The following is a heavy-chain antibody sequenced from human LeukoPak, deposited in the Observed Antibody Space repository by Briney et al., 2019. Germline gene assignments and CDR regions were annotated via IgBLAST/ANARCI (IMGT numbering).Heavy chain of an antibody. V-gene: IGHV3-33*01. D-gene: IGHD6-25*01. CDR1: GFSLSSYG. Sequence: PGGSLRPSGIPSGFSLSSYGMHWVRQAPGKGLEWVAVIWSHGNRKHHSDSVEGRFAISRDNSKNILYLQMNNLRAEDTALYYCARDSAADDNDFDVWGQGTMVTVSS. CDR3: ARDSAADDNDFDV. CDR2: IWSHGNRK. J-gene: IGHJ3*01.